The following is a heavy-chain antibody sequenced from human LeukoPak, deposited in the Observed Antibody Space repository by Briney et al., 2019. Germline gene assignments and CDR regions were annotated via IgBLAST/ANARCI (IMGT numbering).Heavy chain of an antibody. J-gene: IGHJ4*02. Sequence: GGPLRLSCVASGFTFSSYAMHWVRQAPGKGLEWVTVISYDGSNKYYADSVKGRFTISRDNSRSILYLQMNSLRAEDTAVYYCAKWDYGSGTYYDIDYWGQGTLVTVSS. CDR2: ISYDGSNK. CDR3: AKWDYGSGTYYDIDY. V-gene: IGHV3-30*04. D-gene: IGHD3-10*01. CDR1: GFTFSSYA.